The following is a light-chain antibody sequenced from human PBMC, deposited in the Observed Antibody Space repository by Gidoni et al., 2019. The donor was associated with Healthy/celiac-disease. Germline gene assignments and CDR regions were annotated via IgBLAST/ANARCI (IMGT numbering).Light chain of an antibody. CDR3: QQYNSYSLT. Sequence: DIQRTQSPSTLSASVGDRVTITCRASQSISSWLAWYQQKPGKAPKLLIYKASSLESGVPSRFSGSGSGTEFTLTISSLQPDDFAPYYCQQYNSYSLTFGGGTKVEIK. CDR1: QSISSW. V-gene: IGKV1-5*03. CDR2: KAS. J-gene: IGKJ4*01.